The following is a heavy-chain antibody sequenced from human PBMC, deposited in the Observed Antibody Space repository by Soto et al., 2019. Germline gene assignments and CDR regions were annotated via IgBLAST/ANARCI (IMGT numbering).Heavy chain of an antibody. CDR3: ARGGHSSGTDY. J-gene: IGHJ4*02. Sequence: ASVKVSCKASGYTFTSFPIHWVRQAPGQRLEWMGWINPGNDNTRYSQKFQGRVTITRDTSASTAYMELSSLRSEDTAVYYCARGGHSSGTDYWGQGTLVTVSS. CDR1: GYTFTSFP. CDR2: INPGNDNT. V-gene: IGHV1-3*01. D-gene: IGHD6-19*01.